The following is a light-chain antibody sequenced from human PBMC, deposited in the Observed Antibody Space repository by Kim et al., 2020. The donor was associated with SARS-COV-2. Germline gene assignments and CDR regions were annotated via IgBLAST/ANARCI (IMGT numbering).Light chain of an antibody. CDR3: QSWDTITAV. V-gene: IGLV3-1*01. J-gene: IGLJ2*01. Sequence: SYELTQPLSVSASPGQTVTITCSGDRLEEKDVCWYQQKPGQSPLMVIYQDYKRPSGIPERFSGSNSVNTATLTIIATQAMDEAVYYCQSWDTITAVFGGGTQLTVL. CDR2: QDY. CDR1: RLEEKD.